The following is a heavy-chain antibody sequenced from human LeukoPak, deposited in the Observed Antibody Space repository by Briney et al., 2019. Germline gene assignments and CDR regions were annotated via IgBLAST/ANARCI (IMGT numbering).Heavy chain of an antibody. CDR3: ARDPFRIVGATIDC. V-gene: IGHV1-2*06. D-gene: IGHD1-26*01. CDR1: GYTFTGYY. Sequence: ASVKVSCKASGYTFTGYYMHWVRQAPGQGLEWMGRINPNSGGTNYAQKFQGRVTMTKDTSISTAYMELSRLRSDDTAVYYCARDPFRIVGATIDCWGQGTLVTVSS. CDR2: INPNSGGT. J-gene: IGHJ4*02.